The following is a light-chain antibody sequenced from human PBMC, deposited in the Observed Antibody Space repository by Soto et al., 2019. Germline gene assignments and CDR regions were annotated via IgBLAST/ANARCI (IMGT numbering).Light chain of an antibody. Sequence: EIVLTQSPGTLSLSPGERVTLSCRASQSLSSGYLAWYQQKPGQAPRLLIYGDSNRATGIPDKFSGSGSGTDFTLTISRLEPEDFAVYYCQQYGSSPYTFGQGTKLEIK. CDR2: GDS. V-gene: IGKV3-20*01. CDR3: QQYGSSPYT. J-gene: IGKJ2*01. CDR1: QSLSSGY.